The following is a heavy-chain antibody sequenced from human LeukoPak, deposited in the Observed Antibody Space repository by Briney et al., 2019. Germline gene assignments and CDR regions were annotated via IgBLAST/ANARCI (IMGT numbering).Heavy chain of an antibody. CDR3: ARLRLSGYDGMLYNWFDP. D-gene: IGHD5-12*01. CDR1: GGSISSYY. Sequence: PSETLSLTCTVSGGSISSYYWSWIRQPPGKGLEWIGYIYYGGSTNYNPSLKSRVTISVDTSKNQFSLKLSSVTAADTAVYYCARLRLSGYDGMLYNWFDPWGQGTLVTVSS. V-gene: IGHV4-59*01. J-gene: IGHJ5*02. CDR2: IYYGGST.